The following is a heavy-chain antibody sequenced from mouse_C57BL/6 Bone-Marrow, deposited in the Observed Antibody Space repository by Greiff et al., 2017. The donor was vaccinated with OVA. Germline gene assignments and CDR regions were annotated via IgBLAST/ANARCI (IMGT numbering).Heavy chain of an antibody. CDR3: TRCYGNFLYAMDY. Sequence: VQLQQSGAELVRPGASVTLSCKASGYTFTDYEMHWVKQTPVHGLEWIGAIDPETGGTDYNQKFKGKAILTADKSSSTAYMELRSLTSEDSAVYYCTRCYGNFLYAMDYWGQGTSVTVSS. CDR1: GYTFTDYE. J-gene: IGHJ4*01. V-gene: IGHV1-15*01. CDR2: IDPETGGT. D-gene: IGHD2-1*01.